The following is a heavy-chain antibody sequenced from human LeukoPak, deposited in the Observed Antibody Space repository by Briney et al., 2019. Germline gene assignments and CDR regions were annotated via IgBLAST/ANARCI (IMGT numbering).Heavy chain of an antibody. CDR3: ARPETEDSSGYFRFDY. Sequence: PSETLSLTRSVSGGSISSTSYYWGWIRQPPGKGLEWIGSIYYSGSTYYNPSLKSRVTISVDTSKNQFSLKLSSVTAADTAVYYCARPETEDSSGYFRFDYWGQGTLVTVSS. D-gene: IGHD3-22*01. CDR2: IYYSGST. J-gene: IGHJ4*02. V-gene: IGHV4-39*01. CDR1: GGSISSTSYY.